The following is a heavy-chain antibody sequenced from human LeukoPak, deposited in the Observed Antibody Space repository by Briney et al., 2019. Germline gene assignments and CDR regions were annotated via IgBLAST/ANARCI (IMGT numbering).Heavy chain of an antibody. Sequence: GGSLRLSCAASRFTFSTYWMSWVRQSPGRGLEWVANINLDGSQTYYVDSVKGRFTISRDNAENSLYLQMDSLRVGDTAVYYCTREKNYKVDYWGQGTLVTVSS. V-gene: IGHV3-7*01. J-gene: IGHJ4*02. CDR1: RFTFSTYW. D-gene: IGHD1-7*01. CDR3: TREKNYKVDY. CDR2: INLDGSQT.